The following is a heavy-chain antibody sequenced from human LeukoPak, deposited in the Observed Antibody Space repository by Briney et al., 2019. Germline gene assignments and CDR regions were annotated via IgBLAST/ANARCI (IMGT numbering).Heavy chain of an antibody. CDR1: GRSISSYY. V-gene: IGHV4-59*01. D-gene: IGHD3-10*01. J-gene: IGHJ3*02. CDR3: ARENTMVRGAFDAFDI. Sequence: SETLSLTCTVSGRSISSYYWNWIRQPPGKGLEWIGYIYYNGSTNYDPSLKSRVTISVDTSTNQFSLKLSSVTAADTAVYYCARENTMVRGAFDAFDIWGQGTMVTVSS. CDR2: IYYNGST.